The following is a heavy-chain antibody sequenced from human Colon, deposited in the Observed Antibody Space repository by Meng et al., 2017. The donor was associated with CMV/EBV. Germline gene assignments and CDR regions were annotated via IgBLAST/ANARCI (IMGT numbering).Heavy chain of an antibody. D-gene: IGHD1-26*01. J-gene: IGHJ1*01. CDR2: INPNSGGT. V-gene: IGHV1-2*02. Sequence: ASVKVSCKTSGYTFTDFYIHWVRQAPGQGLEWMGWINPNSGGTKYPQKFQGRVTVTRDNSNSTVYMELSRLRSDDTAVYYCARVGGGSFLRGYLEHWGQGSLVTVSS. CDR3: ARVGGGSFLRGYLEH. CDR1: GYTFTDFY.